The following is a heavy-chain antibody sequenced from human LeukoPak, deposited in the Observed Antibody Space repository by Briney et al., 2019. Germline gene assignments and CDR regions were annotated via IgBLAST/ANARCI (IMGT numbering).Heavy chain of an antibody. Sequence: PGGSLRLSCAASGFTLSRNYMSWVRQAPGKGLEGVSVIYSGGSTYYTHSVKGRFTISRDNSKNTLYLQMNSLRAEDTAVYYCARGRYYFYYWGQGTLVTVSS. J-gene: IGHJ4*02. V-gene: IGHV3-53*01. CDR2: IYSGGST. CDR1: GFTLSRNY. CDR3: ARGRYYFYY.